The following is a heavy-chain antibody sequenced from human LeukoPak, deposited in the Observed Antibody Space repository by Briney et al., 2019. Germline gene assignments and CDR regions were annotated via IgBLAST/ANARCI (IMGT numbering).Heavy chain of an antibody. J-gene: IGHJ4*02. D-gene: IGHD6-13*01. CDR3: AKDTRSSWPYYFDY. CDR2: ISGSGGRT. Sequence: GGSPRISLSASWIRLRSYAISLGRQAPGEGLGLVSGISGSGGRTYYADSVKGRFTISRDNSKNTLYLQMNSLRAEDTAVYYCAKDTRSSWPYYFDYWGQGTLVTVSS. V-gene: IGHV3-23*01. CDR1: WIRLRSYA.